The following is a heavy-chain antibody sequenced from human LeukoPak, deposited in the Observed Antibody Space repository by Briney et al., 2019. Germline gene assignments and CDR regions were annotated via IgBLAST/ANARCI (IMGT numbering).Heavy chain of an antibody. CDR3: ARANPTAAEGSKLPDYYYYMDV. Sequence: GGSLRLSCAASGFTFSSYSMNWVRQAPGKGLEWVSYISSSSSTIYYADSVKGRFTISRDNAKNSLYLQMNSLRAEDTAVYYCARANPTAAEGSKLPDYYYYMDVWGKGTTVTVSS. CDR1: GFTFSSYS. CDR2: ISSSSSTI. J-gene: IGHJ6*03. D-gene: IGHD6-13*01. V-gene: IGHV3-48*04.